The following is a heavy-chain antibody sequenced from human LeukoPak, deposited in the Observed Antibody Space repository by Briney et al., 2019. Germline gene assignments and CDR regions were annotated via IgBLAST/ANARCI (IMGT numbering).Heavy chain of an antibody. V-gene: IGHV4-31*03. CDR1: GGSISSGSYY. CDR3: ASTCSTSCYQGAFDI. Sequence: SETLSLTCTVSGGSISSGSYYWSWIRQHPGKGLEWIGYIYYSGSTYYNPSLKSRVTISVDTSRNQFSLKLSSVTAADTAVYYCASTCSTSCYQGAFDIWGQGTMVTVSS. D-gene: IGHD2-2*01. CDR2: IYYSGST. J-gene: IGHJ3*02.